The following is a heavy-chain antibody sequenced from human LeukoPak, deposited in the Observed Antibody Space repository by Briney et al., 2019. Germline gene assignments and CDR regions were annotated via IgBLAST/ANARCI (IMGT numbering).Heavy chain of an antibody. Sequence: PSETLSLTCTVSGGSISSYYWSWLRQPPGKGLEWIGHIYYSGSTNYNPSLKSRVTISVDTSKNQFSLKLSSVTAADTAVYYCARRAYYYYDMDVWGQGTTVTVSS. CDR1: GGSISSYY. V-gene: IGHV4-59*08. J-gene: IGHJ6*02. CDR3: ARRAYYYYDMDV. CDR2: IYYSGST.